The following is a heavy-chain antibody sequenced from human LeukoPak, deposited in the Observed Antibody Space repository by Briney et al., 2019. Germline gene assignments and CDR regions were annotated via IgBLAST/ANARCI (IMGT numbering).Heavy chain of an antibody. CDR1: GFTFSSYA. J-gene: IGHJ4*02. CDR3: ARDFAREFTIDY. Sequence: PGVSLRLSCAASGFTFSSYAMSWVRQAPGKGLEWVSAISGSGGSTYYADSVKGRFTISRDNSKNTLYLQMNSLRAEDTAVYYCARDFAREFTIDYWGQGTLVTVSS. D-gene: IGHD3-10*01. V-gene: IGHV3-23*01. CDR2: ISGSGGST.